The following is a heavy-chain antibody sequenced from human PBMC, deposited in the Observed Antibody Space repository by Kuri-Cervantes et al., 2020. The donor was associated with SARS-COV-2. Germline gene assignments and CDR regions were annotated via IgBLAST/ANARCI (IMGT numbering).Heavy chain of an antibody. CDR2: IYPGDSDT. CDR1: GYSFTSYW. V-gene: IGHV5-51*01. CDR3: ARAFVVVPAASQGAFDI. Sequence: GGSLRLSCKGSGYSFTSYWIGWVRQMPGKGLEWMGIIYPGDSDTRYSPSFQGQVTISADKSISTAYLQWSSLKASDTAMYYCARAFVVVPAASQGAFDIWGQGTMVT. D-gene: IGHD2-2*01. J-gene: IGHJ3*02.